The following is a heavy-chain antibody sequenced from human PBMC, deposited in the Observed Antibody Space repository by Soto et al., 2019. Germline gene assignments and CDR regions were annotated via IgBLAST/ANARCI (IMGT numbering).Heavy chain of an antibody. CDR2: INSDGSST. J-gene: IGHJ6*02. D-gene: IGHD6-6*01. Sequence: PXGSLRLSCAASGFTFSSYWMHWVRQAPGKGLVWVSRINSDGSSTIYADSVKGRFTISRENAKNTLYLQMNSLRAEDTAVYYCARGDTHRIAAHNYYYYGMDVWGQGTTVTVSS. CDR3: ARGDTHRIAAHNYYYYGMDV. V-gene: IGHV3-74*01. CDR1: GFTFSSYW.